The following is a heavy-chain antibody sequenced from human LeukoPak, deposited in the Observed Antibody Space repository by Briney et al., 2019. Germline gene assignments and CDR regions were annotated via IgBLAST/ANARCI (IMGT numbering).Heavy chain of an antibody. CDR2: ISAYNGNT. J-gene: IGHJ3*02. D-gene: IGHD3-10*01. CDR1: GYTFTSYG. Sequence: ASVKVSCKASGYTFTSYGISWVRQAPGQGLEWMGWISAYNGNTNSAQKLQGRVTMTTDTSTSTAYMELRSLRSDDTAVYYCARRGRGSGRHAFDIWGQGTMVTVSS. V-gene: IGHV1-18*01. CDR3: ARRGRGSGRHAFDI.